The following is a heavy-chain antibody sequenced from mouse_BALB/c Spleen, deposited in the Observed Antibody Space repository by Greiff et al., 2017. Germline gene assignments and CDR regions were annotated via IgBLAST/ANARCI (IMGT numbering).Heavy chain of an antibody. CDR3: ARSHYYGSSSYAMDY. D-gene: IGHD1-1*01. V-gene: IGHV5-17*02. J-gene: IGHJ4*01. CDR1: GFTFSSFG. Sequence: EVKLMESGGGLVQPGGSRKLSCAASGFTFSSFGMHWVRQAPEKGLEWVAYISSGSSTIYYADTVKGRFTISRDNPKNTLFLQMTSLRSEDTAMYYCARSHYYGSSSYAMDYWGQGTSVTVSS. CDR2: ISSGSSTI.